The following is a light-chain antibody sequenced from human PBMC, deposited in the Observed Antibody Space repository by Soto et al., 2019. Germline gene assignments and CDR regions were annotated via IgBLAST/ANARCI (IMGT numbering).Light chain of an antibody. J-gene: IGKJ5*01. CDR1: QDISNL. CDR3: QQYDNLPLI. CDR2: DAS. Sequence: DIQMTQSPSSLSASVGDRVTITCQATQDISNLLNWFQQKPGKAPRLLIYDASNLETGVPSRFSGSGSGTDFTLTISSLQPEDFATYYCQQYDNLPLIFGQGTRLEIK. V-gene: IGKV1-33*01.